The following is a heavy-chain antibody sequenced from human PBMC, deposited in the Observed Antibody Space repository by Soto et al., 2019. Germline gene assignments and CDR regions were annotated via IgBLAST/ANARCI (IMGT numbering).Heavy chain of an antibody. V-gene: IGHV4-30-2*01. CDR2: INHLETT. J-gene: IGHJ4*02. Sequence: PSETLSLTCTVSGASITYGGYSWSWIRQTPGKGLGWIGYINHLETTFYNPSFESRLTLSIDRAKNQFSLNLNSMSAADRAVYFCARGGGSGSFDYWGQGILVTVSS. CDR1: GASITYGGYS. D-gene: IGHD1-26*01. CDR3: ARGGGSGSFDY.